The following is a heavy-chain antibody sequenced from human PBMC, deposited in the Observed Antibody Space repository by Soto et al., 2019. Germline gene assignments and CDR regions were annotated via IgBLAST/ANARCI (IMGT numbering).Heavy chain of an antibody. CDR3: ARDQSGYDYVWGSY. CDR2: ISYDGSNK. J-gene: IGHJ4*02. Sequence: QVQLVESGGGVVQPGRSPRLSCAASGFTFSSYAMHWVRQAPGKGLEWVAVISYDGSNKYYADSVKGRFTISRDNSKNTLYLQMNSLRAEDTAVYYCARDQSGYDYVWGSYWGQGTLVTVSS. D-gene: IGHD3-16*01. CDR1: GFTFSSYA. V-gene: IGHV3-30-3*01.